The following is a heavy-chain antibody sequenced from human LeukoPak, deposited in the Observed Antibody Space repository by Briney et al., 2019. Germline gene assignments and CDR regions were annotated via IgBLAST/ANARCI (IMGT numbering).Heavy chain of an antibody. D-gene: IGHD3-10*01. CDR3: ARHVDTMVRGVIPTPSAFDI. CDR2: IYYSGST. Sequence: SETLSLTCTVSGGSIAGYYWSWIRQPPGKGLEWIGYIYYSGSTYYNPSLKSRVTISVDTSKNQFSLKLSSVTAADTAVYYCARHVDTMVRGVIPTPSAFDIWGQGTMVIVSS. J-gene: IGHJ3*02. CDR1: GGSIAGYY. V-gene: IGHV4-59*08.